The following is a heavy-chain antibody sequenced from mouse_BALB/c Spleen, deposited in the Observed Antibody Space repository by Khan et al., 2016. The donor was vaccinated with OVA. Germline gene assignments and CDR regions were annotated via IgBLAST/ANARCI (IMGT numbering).Heavy chain of an antibody. J-gene: IGHJ1*01. D-gene: IGHD2-2*01. V-gene: IGHV2-2*02. CDR1: GFSLTNYG. CDR2: IWSGGST. CDR3: ARPSDAYDGWYFDD. Sequence: VQLQESGPGLVQPSQSLSITCTVSGFSLTNYGIHWVRQSPGKGLEWLGVIWSGGSTDYNAAFISRLSISKDNSKSKIFFKMNSLQANDTAIYYCARPSDAYDGWYFDDWGAGTTVTVSA.